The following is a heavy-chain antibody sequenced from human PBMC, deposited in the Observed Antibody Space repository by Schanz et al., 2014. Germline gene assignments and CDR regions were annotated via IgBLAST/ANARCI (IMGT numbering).Heavy chain of an antibody. CDR1: GFTFSDYY. D-gene: IGHD2-15*01. J-gene: IGHJ6*03. Sequence: QVQLVESGGGLVKPGGSLRLSCAASGFTFSDYYMTWMRQAPGKGLEWISYISNSGTYTKYADSVKGRFTISRDNSMNTLHLQMDGLRVEDTAVYYCARDAVALVPEYFMDVWGKGTPVTVSS. V-gene: IGHV3-11*06. CDR3: ARDAVALVPEYFMDV. CDR2: ISNSGTYT.